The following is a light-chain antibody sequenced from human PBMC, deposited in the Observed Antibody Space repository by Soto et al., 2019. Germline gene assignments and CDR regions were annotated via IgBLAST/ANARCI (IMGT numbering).Light chain of an antibody. Sequence: EVVMTQSPATLSVSPGERATLSCRASQSIRRNIAWYQQKPGQAPRLLIYGASTRATGIPARFSGSGSGTEFTLTISSLQSEDFALYYCQQYDNWPPLTFGGGTKVEIK. CDR2: GAS. J-gene: IGKJ4*01. CDR3: QQYDNWPPLT. CDR1: QSIRRN. V-gene: IGKV3-15*01.